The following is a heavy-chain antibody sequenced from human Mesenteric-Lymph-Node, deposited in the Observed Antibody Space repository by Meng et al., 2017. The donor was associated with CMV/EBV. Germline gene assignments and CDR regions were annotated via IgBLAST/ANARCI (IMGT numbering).Heavy chain of an antibody. CDR3: ARSLATLVPYYYGMDV. CDR2: ISRSSYI. CDR1: GFTFNSYA. V-gene: IGHV3-21*01. D-gene: IGHD6-13*01. J-gene: IGHJ6*02. Sequence: GGSLRLSCAASGFTFNSYAMNWVRQAPGKGLEWVSSISRSSYIFYADSVKGRFTISRDNAKNSLYLQMNSLRGEDTAVYCCARSLATLVPYYYGMDVWGQGTTVTVSS.